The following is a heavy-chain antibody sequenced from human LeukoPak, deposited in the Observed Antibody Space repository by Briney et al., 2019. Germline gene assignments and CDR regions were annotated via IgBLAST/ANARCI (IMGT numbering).Heavy chain of an antibody. J-gene: IGHJ4*02. V-gene: IGHV3-23*01. CDR3: AKSGYNRFDF. CDR1: GFTLSNSA. Sequence: PGGSLRLSCAASGFTLSNSAMSWVRQAPGEGLEWVSNISGSGSGGSTYYADSVKGRFTISRDNYKNTLFLQMNSLRAEDTAVYYCAKSGYNRFDFWGQGTLVTVSS. CDR2: ISGSGSGGST. D-gene: IGHD5-24*01.